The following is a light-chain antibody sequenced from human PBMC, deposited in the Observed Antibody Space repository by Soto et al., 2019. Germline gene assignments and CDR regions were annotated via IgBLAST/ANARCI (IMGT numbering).Light chain of an antibody. J-gene: IGKJ2*01. CDR1: QTVLYSPNNKNY. V-gene: IGKV4-1*01. Sequence: DIVMTQSPDSLAVSLGERATINCKSSQTVLYSPNNKNYLAWYQQKPGQPPKLLIYWASTRDSGFPDRFSGRGSWTDFTRSISSMQAADVAVEYCHQYYSNPQTFGQGTKLYIK. CDR3: HQYYSNPQT. CDR2: WAS.